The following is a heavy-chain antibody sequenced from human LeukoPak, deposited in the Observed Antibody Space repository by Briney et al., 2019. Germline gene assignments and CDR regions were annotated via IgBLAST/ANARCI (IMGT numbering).Heavy chain of an antibody. J-gene: IGHJ4*02. Sequence: SETLSLTCTVSGGSISSYYWSWIRQPPGKGLEWIGYIYYSGSTNYNPSLKSRVTISVDTSKNQFSLKLSSVTAADTAVYYCARGEDGDYEGYFDYWGQGTLVTVSS. CDR3: ARGEDGDYEGYFDY. CDR1: GGSISSYY. CDR2: IYYSGST. V-gene: IGHV4-59*01. D-gene: IGHD4-17*01.